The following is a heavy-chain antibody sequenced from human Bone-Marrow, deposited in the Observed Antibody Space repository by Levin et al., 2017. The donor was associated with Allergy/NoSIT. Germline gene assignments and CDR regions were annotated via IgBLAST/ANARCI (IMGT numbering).Heavy chain of an antibody. Sequence: PSETLSLTCTVSGGSISNYYWNWIRQSPGKGLEWIGEISDSDTGGTRYNPSLKSRVTISIDTSKNQFSLKLTSVTTADTAMYYCARDQRSFYSNYVGGFDPWGQGTLVTVSS. CDR1: GGSISNYY. D-gene: IGHD4-11*01. CDR2: ISDSDTGGT. CDR3: ARDQRSFYSNYVGGFDP. V-gene: IGHV4-59*01. J-gene: IGHJ5*02.